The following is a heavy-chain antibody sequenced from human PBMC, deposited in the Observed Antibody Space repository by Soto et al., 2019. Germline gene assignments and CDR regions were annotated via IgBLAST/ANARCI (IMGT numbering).Heavy chain of an antibody. Sequence: QVQLVQSGAEVKKPGSSVKASCKASGGTFSSYTISWVRQAPGQGLEWMGRIIPILGIANYAQKFQGRVTITADKSTSTAYMELSSLRSEDTAVYYCARDRGATISFDYWGQGTLVTVSS. J-gene: IGHJ4*02. CDR2: IIPILGIA. CDR3: ARDRGATISFDY. D-gene: IGHD5-12*01. V-gene: IGHV1-69*08. CDR1: GGTFSSYT.